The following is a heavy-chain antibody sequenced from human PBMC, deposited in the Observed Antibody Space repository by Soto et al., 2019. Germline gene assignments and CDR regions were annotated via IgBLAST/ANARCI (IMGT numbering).Heavy chain of an antibody. CDR3: ARVGGQLFGDHGMEV. V-gene: IGHV1-8*01. Sequence: QVQLVQSGAEVKKPGASVKVSCKASGYTFTTYEINWVRQGPGQGLEWMGWMSPSSGNTGYVDQFRGRVTMTSTPSMTTAYMELSSLSSEDTAVYYCARVGGQLFGDHGMEVWGQGTTVTVSS. J-gene: IGHJ6*02. CDR2: MSPSSGNT. D-gene: IGHD3-10*01. CDR1: GYTFTTYE.